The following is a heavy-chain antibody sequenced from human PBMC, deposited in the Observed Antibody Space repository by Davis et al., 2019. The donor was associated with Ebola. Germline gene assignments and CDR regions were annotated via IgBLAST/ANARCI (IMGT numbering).Heavy chain of an antibody. CDR1: EYTFTGYY. Sequence: AASVKVSCKASEYTFTGYYMHWVRQAPGQGLEWMGIINPSGGSTSYAQKFQGRVTMTRDTSTSAVYMQLSSLRSEDTAVYYCAASTSSPLVNDYWGQGTLVTVSS. J-gene: IGHJ4*02. CDR3: AASTSSPLVNDY. CDR2: INPSGGST. D-gene: IGHD6-13*01. V-gene: IGHV1-46*01.